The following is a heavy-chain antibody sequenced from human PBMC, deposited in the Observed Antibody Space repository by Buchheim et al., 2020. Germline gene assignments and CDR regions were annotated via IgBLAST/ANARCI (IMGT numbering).Heavy chain of an antibody. V-gene: IGHV3-30*14. J-gene: IGHJ6*02. Sequence: QVQLVESGGGVVQPGRSLRLSCAASGFTFSSYAMHWVRQAPGKGLEWVAVISYDGSNKYYADSVKGRFTISRDNSKTTLYLQMNSLRAEDTAVYYCARDKGSGLYYYYYYGMDVWGQGTT. CDR2: ISYDGSNK. CDR3: ARDKGSGLYYYYYYGMDV. D-gene: IGHD3-22*01. CDR1: GFTFSSYA.